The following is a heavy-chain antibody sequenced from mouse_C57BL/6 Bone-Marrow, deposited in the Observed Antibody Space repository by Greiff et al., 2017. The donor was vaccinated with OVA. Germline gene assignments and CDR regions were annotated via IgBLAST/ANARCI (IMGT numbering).Heavy chain of an antibody. D-gene: IGHD1-1*02. V-gene: IGHV7-3*01. J-gene: IGHJ2*01. Sequence: EVMLVESGGGLVQPGGSLSLSCAASGFTFTDYYMSWVRQPPGKALEWLGFIRNKANGYTTEYSASVEGRFTISRDNSQSILYLQMNALRAKDRAAYYCARYTDGGWDDWGQGTTLTVSS. CDR1: GFTFTDYY. CDR2: IRNKANGYTT. CDR3: ARYTDGGWDD.